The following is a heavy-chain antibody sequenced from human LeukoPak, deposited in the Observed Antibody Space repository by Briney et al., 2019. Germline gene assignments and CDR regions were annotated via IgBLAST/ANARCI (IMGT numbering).Heavy chain of an antibody. CDR1: GFAFSDHY. CDR3: ARVGISLSVIPYYFDY. V-gene: IGHV3-72*01. D-gene: IGHD3-3*01. J-gene: IGHJ4*02. CDR2: SKNKPNSYST. Sequence: GGSLRLSCAASGFAFSDHYMDWVRQAPGKGPEWVGRSKNKPNSYSTEYAASVKGRFTISRDVSRSSLFLQMNSLKTEDTAVYYCARVGISLSVIPYYFDYWGQGTLVTVFS.